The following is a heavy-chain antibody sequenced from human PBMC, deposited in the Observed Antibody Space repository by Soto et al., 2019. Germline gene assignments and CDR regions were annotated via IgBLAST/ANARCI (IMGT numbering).Heavy chain of an antibody. CDR1: GFTFSGSA. CDR2: IRSKANSYAT. Sequence: GGSLRLSCAASGFTFSGSAMHWVRQASGKGLEWVGRIRSKANSYATAYAASVKGRFTISRDDSKNTAYLQMNSLKTEDTAVYYCTSLYGSGSYYYYYYYGMDVWGQGTTVTVSS. V-gene: IGHV3-73*01. D-gene: IGHD3-10*01. J-gene: IGHJ6*02. CDR3: TSLYGSGSYYYYYYYGMDV.